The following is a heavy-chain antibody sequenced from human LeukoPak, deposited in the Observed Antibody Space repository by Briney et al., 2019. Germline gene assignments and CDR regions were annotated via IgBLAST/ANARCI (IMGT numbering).Heavy chain of an antibody. V-gene: IGHV3-7*01. CDR1: GFTFSSYW. J-gene: IGHJ4*02. Sequence: GGSLRLSCAASGFTFSSYWMSWVRQAPGKGLEWVANTNRVGSEKYYVDSVKGRFTISRDNAKISLYLQMNSLRAEDTAVYYCARDSSGFDWGQGTLVTVSS. CDR2: TNRVGSEK. CDR3: ARDSSGFD. D-gene: IGHD3-22*01.